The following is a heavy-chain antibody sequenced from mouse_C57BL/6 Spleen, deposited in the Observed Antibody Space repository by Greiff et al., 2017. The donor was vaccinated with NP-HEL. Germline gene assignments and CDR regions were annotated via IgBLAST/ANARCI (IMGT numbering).Heavy chain of an antibody. CDR1: GYTFTSYW. Sequence: QVQLKESGAELVMPGASVKLSCKASGYTFTSYWMHWVKQRPGQGLEWIGEIDPSDSYTNYNQKFKGKSTLTVDKSSSTAYMQLSSLTSEDSAVYYCARMGSWDFDYWGQGTTLTVSS. V-gene: IGHV1-69*01. J-gene: IGHJ2*01. CDR2: IDPSDSYT. D-gene: IGHD4-1*01. CDR3: ARMGSWDFDY.